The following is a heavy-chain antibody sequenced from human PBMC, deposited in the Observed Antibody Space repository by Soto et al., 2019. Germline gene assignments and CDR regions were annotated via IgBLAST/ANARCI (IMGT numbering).Heavy chain of an antibody. CDR3: ARDEGIRGFDS. CDR2: ISSYNGLT. D-gene: IGHD3-10*01. V-gene: IGHV1-18*04. J-gene: IGHJ4*02. Sequence: QVQLVQSGDEVKKSGASVKVSCKASGYTFSNYGISWVRQAPGQGLEWMGWISSYNGLTAYAQNVQGRVTMTIDTPTTTVFMEMTGLRSNDTAVYYCARDEGIRGFDSWGQGTLVTVSS. CDR1: GYTFSNYG.